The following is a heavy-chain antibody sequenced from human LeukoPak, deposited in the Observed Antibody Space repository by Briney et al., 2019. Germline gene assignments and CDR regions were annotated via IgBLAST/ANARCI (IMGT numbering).Heavy chain of an antibody. J-gene: IGHJ4*02. V-gene: IGHV3-69-1*02. CDR1: GFTFNDYS. CDR2: ITSTSRTI. D-gene: IGHD5-24*01. CDR3: ARDFPDNSLLDL. Sequence: GGSLRLSCEVSGFTFNDYSMHWVRQAPGQGLEWVSSITSTSRTIFYAASVQGRFTISRDNAKNTVSLEMNSLRSEDAAIYYCARDFPDNSLLDLWARDTVLSVSS.